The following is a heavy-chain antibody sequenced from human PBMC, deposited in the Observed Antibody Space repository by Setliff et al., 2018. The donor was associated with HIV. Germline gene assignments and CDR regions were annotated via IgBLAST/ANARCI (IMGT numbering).Heavy chain of an antibody. CDR3: ARGGVAVGDMTPSDY. CDR1: GYTFTSYD. Sequence: WASVKVSCKASGYTFTSYDINWVRQAPGQGLEWLGWISTYNGNTNYAQKFQGRVTMTTDTSTSTAYMDLRSLRSDDTAVYYCARGGVAVGDMTPSDYWGQGTLVTVSS. J-gene: IGHJ4*02. D-gene: IGHD6-19*01. V-gene: IGHV1-18*01. CDR2: ISTYNGNT.